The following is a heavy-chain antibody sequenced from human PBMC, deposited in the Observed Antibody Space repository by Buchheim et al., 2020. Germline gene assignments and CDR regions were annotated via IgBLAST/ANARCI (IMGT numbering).Heavy chain of an antibody. V-gene: IGHV3-21*01. CDR1: GFTFSSYS. CDR3: ARGFLWDFYYYGMDV. J-gene: IGHJ6*02. CDR2: ISSSSSYI. D-gene: IGHD2/OR15-2a*01. Sequence: EVQLVESGGGLVKPGGSLRLSCAASGFTFSSYSMNWVRQAPGKGLEWVSSISSSSSYIYYADSVKGRFTISRDNAKNSLYLQMNSLRAEDTAVYYCARGFLWDFYYYGMDVWGQGTT.